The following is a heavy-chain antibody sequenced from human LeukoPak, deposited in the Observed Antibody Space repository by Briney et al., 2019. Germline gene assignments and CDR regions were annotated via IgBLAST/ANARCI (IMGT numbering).Heavy chain of an antibody. CDR3: ARGHCSTTTCYTKDDAFDI. CDR1: AFTFSSYN. CDR2: ISSSSSSI. Sequence: GGSLRLSCAASAFTFSSYNMKWVRQTPGKGLEWVSSISSSSSSIYYADSVKGRFTISRDNAKNSLYLQMNSLRAEDTAVYYCARGHCSTTTCYTKDDAFDIWGQGTMVTVSS. V-gene: IGHV3-21*01. J-gene: IGHJ3*02. D-gene: IGHD2-2*02.